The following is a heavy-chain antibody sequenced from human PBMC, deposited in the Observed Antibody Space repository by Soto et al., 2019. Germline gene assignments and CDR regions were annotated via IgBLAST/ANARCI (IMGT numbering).Heavy chain of an antibody. CDR1: GCTFSHYG. CDR2: ISYDGSNK. V-gene: IGHV3-30*18. D-gene: IGHD4-17*01. Sequence: GSLVRSCAASGCTFSHYGIHWVRQAPGKGLEWLAVISYDGSNKHYADSVKGRFTVSRDNTKNTLFLQMNSLRAEDTAVYYCAKERATTTAFDYWGQGALVTVSS. CDR3: AKERATTTAFDY. J-gene: IGHJ4*02.